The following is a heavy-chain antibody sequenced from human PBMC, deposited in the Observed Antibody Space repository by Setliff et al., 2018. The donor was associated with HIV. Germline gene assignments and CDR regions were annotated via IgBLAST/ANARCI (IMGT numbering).Heavy chain of an antibody. J-gene: IGHJ4*02. CDR3: AREGSPIYYFDY. D-gene: IGHD3-10*01. V-gene: IGHV1-18*01. CDR1: GYSFISYG. Sequence: ASVKVSCKASGYSFISYGISWVRQAPGQGLEWMGWISAYTGGTKYAQKFQGRVTMTRDTSISTAYMEVSSLRSDDTAVYYCAREGSPIYYFDYWSQGTLVTVSS. CDR2: ISAYTGGT.